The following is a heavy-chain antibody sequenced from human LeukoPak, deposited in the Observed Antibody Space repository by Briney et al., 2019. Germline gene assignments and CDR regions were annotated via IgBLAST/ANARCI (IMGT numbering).Heavy chain of an antibody. D-gene: IGHD5-12*01. CDR3: ARDRSGYFSQYYYYYYMDV. V-gene: IGHV4-59*01. CDR1: GGSISSYY. Sequence: PSETLSLTCTVSGGSISSYYWSWIRQPPGKGLEWIGYIYYSGSTNYNPSLKSRVTISVDTSKNQFSLKLSSVTAADTAVYYCARDRSGYFSQYYYYYYMDVWGKGTTVTVSS. J-gene: IGHJ6*03. CDR2: IYYSGST.